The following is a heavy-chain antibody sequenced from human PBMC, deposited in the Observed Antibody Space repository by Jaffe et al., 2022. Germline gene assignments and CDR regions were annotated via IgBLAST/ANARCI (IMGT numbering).Heavy chain of an antibody. V-gene: IGHV3-74*01. Sequence: EVQLVESGGGLVQPGGSLRLSCAASGFTFSSYWMHWVRQAPGKGLVWVSRINSDGSSTSYADSVKGRFTISRDNAKNTLYLQMNSLRAEDTAVYYCARAATVTTLEWFYYYYYMDVWGKGTTVTVSS. CDR2: INSDGSST. D-gene: IGHD4-17*01. J-gene: IGHJ6*03. CDR3: ARAATVTTLEWFYYYYYMDV. CDR1: GFTFSSYW.